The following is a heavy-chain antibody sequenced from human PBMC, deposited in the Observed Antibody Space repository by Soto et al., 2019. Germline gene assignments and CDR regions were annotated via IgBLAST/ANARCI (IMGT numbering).Heavy chain of an antibody. Sequence: QVQLVQSGAEVRKPGSSVKVCCEASGGTFSSYAISWVRQAPGEGLEWMGGIIPIFGTANYAQKFQGRVTITADESTSTAYMELSSLRSEDTAVYYCARDSPLFTISGWFDPWGQGTLVTVSS. CDR3: ARDSPLFTISGWFDP. J-gene: IGHJ5*02. CDR2: IIPIFGTA. D-gene: IGHD3-3*01. CDR1: GGTFSSYA. V-gene: IGHV1-69*01.